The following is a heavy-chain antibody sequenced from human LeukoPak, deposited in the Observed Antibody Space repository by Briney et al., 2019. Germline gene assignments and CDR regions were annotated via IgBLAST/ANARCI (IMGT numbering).Heavy chain of an antibody. V-gene: IGHV1-58*02. CDR2: IVVGSGNT. J-gene: IGHJ4*02. CDR3: AAADEGSGSLGFDY. Sequence: EASVKVSCKASGFTFTSSAMQWVRQARGQRLEWIGWIVVGSGNTNYAQKFQERVTITRDMSTSTAYMELSSLRSEETAVYYCAAADEGSGSLGFDYWGQGTLVTVSS. CDR1: GFTFTSSA. D-gene: IGHD3-22*01.